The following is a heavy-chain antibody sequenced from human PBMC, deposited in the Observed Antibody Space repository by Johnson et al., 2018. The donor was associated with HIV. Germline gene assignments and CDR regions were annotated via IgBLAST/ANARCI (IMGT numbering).Heavy chain of an antibody. CDR2: ISYDGSNQ. V-gene: IGHV3-30*18. D-gene: IGHD3/OR15-3a*01. CDR1: GFTFSSYG. J-gene: IGHJ3*02. Sequence: QVQLVESGGGLVKPGGSLRLSCAASGFTFSSYGMHWVRQAPGKGLEWVAVISYDGSNQYYADSVKGRFIISRDNSKNTLYLQMNSLRSEDTGVFYCAKGKLDCTDDFCYVDAFDMWGQGTMVTVSS. CDR3: AKGKLDCTDDFCYVDAFDM.